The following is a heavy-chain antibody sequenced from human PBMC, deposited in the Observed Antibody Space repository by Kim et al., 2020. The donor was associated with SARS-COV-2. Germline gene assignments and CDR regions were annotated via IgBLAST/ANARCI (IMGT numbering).Heavy chain of an antibody. J-gene: IGHJ4*02. CDR1: GFTFSSYG. Sequence: GGSLRLSCAASGFTFSSYGMHWVRQAPGKGLEWVAVISYDGSNKYYADSVKGRFTISRDNSKNTLYLQMNSLRAEDTAVYYCAKDDSSGSYDYWGQGTLVTVSS. CDR2: ISYDGSNK. CDR3: AKDDSSGSYDY. D-gene: IGHD3-22*01. V-gene: IGHV3-30*18.